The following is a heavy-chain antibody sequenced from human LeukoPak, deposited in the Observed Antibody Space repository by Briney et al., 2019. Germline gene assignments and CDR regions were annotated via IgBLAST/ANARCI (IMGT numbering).Heavy chain of an antibody. D-gene: IGHD2-21*02. V-gene: IGHV3-15*01. CDR1: GFTLSNAW. CDR3: TTVVVTNHC. CDR2: IKSKSDGGTV. Sequence: PGGSLRLSCAASGFTLSNAWMSWVRQAPGKGLERVGRIKSKSDGGTVDYAAPVQGRFTISRDDSKKTLFLQMNSLETEDAAVYYCTTVVVTNHCWGQGTLVTVSS. J-gene: IGHJ4*02.